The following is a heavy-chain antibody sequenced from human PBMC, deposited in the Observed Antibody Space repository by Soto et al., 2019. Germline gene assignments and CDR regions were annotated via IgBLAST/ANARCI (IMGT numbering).Heavy chain of an antibody. CDR1: GYTFTSYG. D-gene: IGHD3-3*01. Sequence: ASVKVSCKASGYTFTSYGISWVRQAPGQGLEWMGWISAYNGNTNYAQKLQGRVTMTTDTSTSTAYMELRSLRSDDTAVYYCARVYDFWSGYSNPFDYWGQGTQVTVSS. J-gene: IGHJ4*02. CDR2: ISAYNGNT. V-gene: IGHV1-18*01. CDR3: ARVYDFWSGYSNPFDY.